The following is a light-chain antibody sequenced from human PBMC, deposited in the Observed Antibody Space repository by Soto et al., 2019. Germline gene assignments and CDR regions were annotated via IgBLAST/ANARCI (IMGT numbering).Light chain of an antibody. V-gene: IGKV1-5*03. J-gene: IGKJ1*01. CDR1: QGVSTR. CDR3: QQYYDFRT. Sequence: IQMTQSPSTLSGFVGDRVTITCRASQGVSTRLAWYQQKPSKGPKLLIYEASKLQSGVPSRFSGGGSVREFTLTITSLQPEDSATYYCQQYYDFRTFGQGTKVEI. CDR2: EAS.